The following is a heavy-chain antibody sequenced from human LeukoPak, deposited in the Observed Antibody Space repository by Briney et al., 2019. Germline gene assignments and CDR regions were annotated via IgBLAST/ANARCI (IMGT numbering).Heavy chain of an antibody. CDR1: GYTFTSYG. D-gene: IGHD3-22*01. CDR3: ARDSAAYYYDSSGYFGH. Sequence: ASVKVSCKASGYTFTSYGISWVRQAPGQGLEWMGWISAYNGNTNYAQKLQGRVTMTTDTSTSTAYMELRSLRSDDTAVYYCARDSAAYYYDSSGYFGHWGQGTLVTVSS. CDR2: ISAYNGNT. V-gene: IGHV1-18*01. J-gene: IGHJ4*02.